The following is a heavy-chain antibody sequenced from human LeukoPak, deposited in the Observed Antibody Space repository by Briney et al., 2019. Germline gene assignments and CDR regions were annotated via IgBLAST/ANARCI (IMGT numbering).Heavy chain of an antibody. J-gene: IGHJ4*02. CDR3: AKAVARAGRKYYFDY. CDR1: GFTFSSYG. D-gene: IGHD2-15*01. CDR2: ISYDGSNK. V-gene: IGHV3-30*18. Sequence: PGGSLRLSCAASGFTFSSYGMHWVRQAPGKGLEWVAVISYDGSNKCYADSVKGRFTISRDNSKNTLYLQMNSLRAEDTAVYYCAKAVARAGRKYYFDYWGQGTLVTVSS.